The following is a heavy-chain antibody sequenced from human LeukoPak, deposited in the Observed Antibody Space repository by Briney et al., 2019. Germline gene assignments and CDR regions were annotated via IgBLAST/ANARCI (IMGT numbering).Heavy chain of an antibody. J-gene: IGHJ4*02. Sequence: SETLSLTCTVSGGSISSYYWSWIRQPPGKGLEWIGYIYYTGSTNSNPSLKSRVTISVDTSKNQFSLKLSSVTAADTAVYYCAGDYEGGNYFDYWGQGTLVTVSS. CDR3: AGDYEGGNYFDY. D-gene: IGHD1-26*01. V-gene: IGHV4-59*01. CDR2: IYYTGST. CDR1: GGSISSYY.